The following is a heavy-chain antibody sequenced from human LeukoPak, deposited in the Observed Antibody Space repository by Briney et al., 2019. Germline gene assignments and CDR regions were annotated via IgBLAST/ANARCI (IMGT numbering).Heavy chain of an antibody. D-gene: IGHD2-15*01. CDR1: GGSISSGSYY. Sequence: PSQTLSLTCTVYGGSISSGSYYWSWIRQPAGKGLEWIGRIYTSGSTNYNPSLKSRVTISVDTSKNQFSLKLSSVTAADTAVYYCARIAMVAATQWFDPWGQGTLVTVSS. CDR3: ARIAMVAATQWFDP. V-gene: IGHV4-61*02. CDR2: IYTSGST. J-gene: IGHJ5*02.